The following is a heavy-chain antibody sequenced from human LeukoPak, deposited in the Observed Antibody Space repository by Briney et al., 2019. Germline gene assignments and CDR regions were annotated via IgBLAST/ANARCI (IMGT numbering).Heavy chain of an antibody. CDR3: AKGAVAGHGGLFDY. CDR2: ISSSSSTI. J-gene: IGHJ4*02. D-gene: IGHD6-19*01. Sequence: QPGGSLRLSCAASGFTFSSYSMNWVRQAPGKGLEWVSYISSSSSTIYYADSVKGRFTISRDNAKNSLYLQMNSLRAEDTAVYYCAKGAVAGHGGLFDYWGQGTLVTVSS. CDR1: GFTFSSYS. V-gene: IGHV3-48*01.